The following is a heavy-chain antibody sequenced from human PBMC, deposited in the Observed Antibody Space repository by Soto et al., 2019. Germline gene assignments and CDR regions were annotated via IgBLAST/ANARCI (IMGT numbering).Heavy chain of an antibody. CDR3: ARHSIAPAARRGGHFDY. J-gene: IGHJ4*02. CDR2: IYYSGST. D-gene: IGHD6-6*01. Sequence: QLQLQESGPGLVKPSETLSLTCTVSGGSISSSSYYWGWIRQPPGKGLEWIGSIYYSGSTYYNPSLKSRVTISVDTSKNQFSLKLSSVTAADTAVYYCARHSIAPAARRGGHFDYWGQGTLVTVSS. V-gene: IGHV4-39*01. CDR1: GGSISSSSYY.